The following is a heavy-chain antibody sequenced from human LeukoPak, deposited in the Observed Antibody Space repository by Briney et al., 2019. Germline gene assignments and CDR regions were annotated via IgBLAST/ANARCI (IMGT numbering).Heavy chain of an antibody. V-gene: IGHV4-38-2*02. Sequence: SETLSLTCTVSGYSISSGYYWGWIRQPPGKGLEWIGSIYHSGSTYYNPSLKSRVTISVDTSKNQFSLKLSSVTAADTAVYYCARDLTGYSSGWCWFDPWGQGTLVTVSS. J-gene: IGHJ5*02. CDR3: ARDLTGYSSGWCWFDP. D-gene: IGHD6-19*01. CDR1: GYSISSGYY. CDR2: IYHSGST.